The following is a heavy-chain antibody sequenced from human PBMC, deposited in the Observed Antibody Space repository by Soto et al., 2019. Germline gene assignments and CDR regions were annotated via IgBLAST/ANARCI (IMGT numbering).Heavy chain of an antibody. D-gene: IGHD6-6*01. J-gene: IGHJ4*02. Sequence: GWSLRLACASSGFTFISYAMHWVRQAPGKGLEWVAVISYDGSNKYYADSVKGRFTISRDNSKNTLYLQMNSLRAEDTAVYYCARDGTIYSSSSPGYWGQGTLVTVSS. V-gene: IGHV3-30-3*01. CDR1: GFTFISYA. CDR3: ARDGTIYSSSSPGY. CDR2: ISYDGSNK.